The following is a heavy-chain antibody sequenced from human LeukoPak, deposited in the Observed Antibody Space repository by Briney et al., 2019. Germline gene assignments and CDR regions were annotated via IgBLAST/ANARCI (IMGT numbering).Heavy chain of an antibody. V-gene: IGHV3-9*01. CDR3: AKVNRAFDI. CDR2: ISWNSGSI. Sequence: GGSLRPSCAASGFTFDDYGMSWVRQAPGKGLEWVSGISWNSGSIGYADSVKGRFTISRDNAKNSLYLQMNSLRAEDTALYYCAKVNRAFDIWGQGTMVTVSS. D-gene: IGHD2/OR15-2a*01. CDR1: GFTFDDYG. J-gene: IGHJ3*02.